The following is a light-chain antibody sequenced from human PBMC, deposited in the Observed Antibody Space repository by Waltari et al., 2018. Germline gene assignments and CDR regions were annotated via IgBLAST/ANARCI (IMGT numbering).Light chain of an antibody. CDR2: ATY. J-gene: IGKJ1*01. CDR3: QNHERLPAT. CDR1: EKYCTK. Sequence: SSRATEKYCTKLVGYQQKPGQAPRLLMVATYRRATSIPDRFSVSGSGIDFSLTIARLGPEDVAVYYCQNHERLPATFGQGTKVEIK. V-gene: IGKV3-20*01.